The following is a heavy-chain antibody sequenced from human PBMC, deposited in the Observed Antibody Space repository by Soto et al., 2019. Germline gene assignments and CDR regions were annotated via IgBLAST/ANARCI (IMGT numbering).Heavy chain of an antibody. D-gene: IGHD5-12*01. Sequence: QVQLVQSGAEVKKPGSSVKVSCKASGGTFNSYAFNWVRQAPGQGLEWMGGIISIFGTPNYGQKFQGRVTITAAESTSTGFMELSSLTSEDTAIYYCARDLGSGYDPGDYWGQGTLVTVSS. CDR1: GGTFNSYA. V-gene: IGHV1-69*12. CDR3: ARDLGSGYDPGDY. J-gene: IGHJ4*02. CDR2: IISIFGTP.